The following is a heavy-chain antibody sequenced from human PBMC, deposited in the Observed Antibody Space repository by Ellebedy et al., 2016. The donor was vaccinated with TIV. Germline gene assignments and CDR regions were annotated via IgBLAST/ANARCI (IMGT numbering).Heavy chain of an antibody. V-gene: IGHV3-23*01. CDR1: GFTFSSYA. Sequence: GESLKISCAASGFTFSSYAMSWVRQAPGKGLEWVSGISGGGGITYYADSVEGRFTISRDNSKNTLYLEMNSLRVEDTAVYYCAKAVAVGGYYYYGMDLWGQGTTVTVSS. CDR3: AKAVAVGGYYYYGMDL. CDR2: ISGGGGIT. D-gene: IGHD6-19*01. J-gene: IGHJ6*02.